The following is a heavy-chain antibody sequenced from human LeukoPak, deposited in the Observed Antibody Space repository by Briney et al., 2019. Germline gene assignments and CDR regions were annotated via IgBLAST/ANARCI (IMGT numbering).Heavy chain of an antibody. CDR2: VYSGSST. CDR1: GFTVCSNY. Sequence: PGGSLRFSSAAYGFTVCSNYMSRVPPAPGIELKWVSVVYSGSSTYYAEPVDGRFIISSADSSTTQILQMNSLRAENTAYYYWAKAPMYVSTGYYREYEQRGQGTLVPVSA. CDR3: AKAPMYVSTGYYREYEQ. V-gene: IGHV3-66*01. D-gene: IGHD3-22*01. J-gene: IGHJ4*02.